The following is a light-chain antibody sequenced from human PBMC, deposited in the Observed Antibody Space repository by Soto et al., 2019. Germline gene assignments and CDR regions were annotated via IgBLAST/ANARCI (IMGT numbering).Light chain of an antibody. Sequence: ENVLTQSPGTLSLSPGERATLSCRASQSVSSSYLTWYQQKPGQAPRLLIYGASSRATDIPDRFSGSGSGTDFTLTISRLEPEDFAVYYCQQYDSSPVTFRQGTKLEIK. CDR3: QQYDSSPVT. J-gene: IGKJ2*01. CDR1: QSVSSSY. V-gene: IGKV3-20*01. CDR2: GAS.